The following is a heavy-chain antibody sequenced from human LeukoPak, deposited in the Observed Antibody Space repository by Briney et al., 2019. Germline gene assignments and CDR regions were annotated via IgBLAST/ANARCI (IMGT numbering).Heavy chain of an antibody. J-gene: IGHJ4*02. CDR1: GGSISSSSYY. CDR2: IYYSGST. Sequence: SETLSLTCTVSGGSISSSSYYWGWIRQPPGKGLEWIGGIYYSGSTYYNPSLKSRVTISVDPSKNQFSLQLSSVTAPDTAVYSCARIWAVAPGFIDYWGGGTPGTASP. V-gene: IGHV4-39*01. CDR3: ARIWAVAPGFIDY. D-gene: IGHD3-16*01.